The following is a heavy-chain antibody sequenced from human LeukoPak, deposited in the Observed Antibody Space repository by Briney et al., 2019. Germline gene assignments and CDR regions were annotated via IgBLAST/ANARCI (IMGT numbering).Heavy chain of an antibody. D-gene: IGHD4/OR15-4a*01. J-gene: IGHJ4*02. CDR2: IYPGDSDT. CDR1: GYSFTNYW. CDR3: ARHIGLTTRYLDY. V-gene: IGHV5-51*01. Sequence: GESLKISCKGSGYSFTNYWIGWVRQMPGKGLEWMGMIYPGDSDTRYSPSFQGHVTISVDKSINTAYLQWSSLKASDSGMYYCARHIGLTTRYLDYWGQGTLVTVSS.